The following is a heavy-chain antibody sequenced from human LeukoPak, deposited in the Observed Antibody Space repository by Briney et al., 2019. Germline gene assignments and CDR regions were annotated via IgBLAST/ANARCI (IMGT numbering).Heavy chain of an antibody. Sequence: PSETLSLTCTVSGGSISSGGYYWSWIRQHPETGLEWIGYIYYTGTTYYNPFLKSRVSISVDTSKNQFSLKLSSVTAADTAVYYCVRGDGDIRFDYWGQGTLVTVSS. D-gene: IGHD4-17*01. CDR1: GGSISSGGYY. CDR3: VRGDGDIRFDY. CDR2: IYYTGTT. V-gene: IGHV4-31*03. J-gene: IGHJ4*02.